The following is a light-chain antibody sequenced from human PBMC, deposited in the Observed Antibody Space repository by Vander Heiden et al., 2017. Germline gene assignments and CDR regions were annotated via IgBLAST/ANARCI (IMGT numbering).Light chain of an antibody. CDR2: WAS. CDR1: QSPFYASNIQSR. CDR3: QQYYSSPWT. Sequence: DMVMTQSPDSLAVPLGERATINCKSSQSPFYASNIQSRLAWYQQKPGQPPKLLIYWASTRQSGVPDRFSGSGSGTDFTLTISSLQAEDVAVYYCQQYYSSPWTFGQGTKVEIK. J-gene: IGKJ1*01. V-gene: IGKV4-1*01.